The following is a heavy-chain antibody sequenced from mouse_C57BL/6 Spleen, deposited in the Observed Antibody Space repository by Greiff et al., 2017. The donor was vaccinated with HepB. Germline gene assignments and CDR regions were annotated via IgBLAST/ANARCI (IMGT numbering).Heavy chain of an antibody. J-gene: IGHJ2*01. CDR1: GYTFTSYW. CDR3: ARSGDYSNSAY. CDR2: IYPSDSET. V-gene: IGHV1-61*01. D-gene: IGHD2-5*01. Sequence: VQLQQSGAELVRPGSSVKLSCKASGYTFTSYWMDWVKQRPGQGLEWIGNIYPSDSETHYNQKFKDKATLTVDKSSSTAYMQLSSLTSEDSAVYYCARSGDYSNSAYWGQGTTLTVSS.